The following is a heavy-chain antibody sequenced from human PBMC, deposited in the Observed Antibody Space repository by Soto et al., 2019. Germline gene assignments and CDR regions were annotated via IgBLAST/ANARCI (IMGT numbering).Heavy chain of an antibody. CDR2: ISSSGSDT. D-gene: IGHD1-1*01. V-gene: IGHV3-23*01. CDR1: GFTFDDYA. Sequence: GGSLRLSCATSGFTFDDYAITWLRQAPGKGLEWVCSISSSGSDTRCAGSVKGRFTISRDSSQSTVYLQMNSLRDEDTAVYYCAKDPWNNWSGLFDPWGQGTLVTVSS. J-gene: IGHJ5*02. CDR3: AKDPWNNWSGLFDP.